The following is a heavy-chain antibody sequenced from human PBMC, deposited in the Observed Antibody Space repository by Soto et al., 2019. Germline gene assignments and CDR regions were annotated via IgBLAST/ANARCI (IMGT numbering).Heavy chain of an antibody. V-gene: IGHV1-69*13. D-gene: IGHD6-13*01. Sequence: ASVKVSCKASGGTFSSYAISWVRQAPGQGLEWMGGIIPIFGTANYAQKFQGRVKITADESTSTAYMELSSLRSEDTAVYYCARDSPGIAAAGSFDPWGQGTLVTVSS. CDR2: IIPIFGTA. CDR1: GGTFSSYA. J-gene: IGHJ5*02. CDR3: ARDSPGIAAAGSFDP.